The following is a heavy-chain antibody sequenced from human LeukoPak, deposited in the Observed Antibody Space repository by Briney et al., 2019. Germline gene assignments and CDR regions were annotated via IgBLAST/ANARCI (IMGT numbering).Heavy chain of an antibody. CDR3: AREGVYCSSTSCYAGSYY. V-gene: IGHV1-8*01. CDR1: GYTFTSYD. J-gene: IGHJ4*02. CDR2: MNPNSGNT. Sequence: ASVKVSCKASGYTFTSYDIKWVRQATGQGLEWMGWMNPNSGNTGYAQKFQGRVTMTRNTSISTAYMELSSLRSEDTAVYYCAREGVYCSSTSCYAGSYYWGQGTLVTVSS. D-gene: IGHD2-2*01.